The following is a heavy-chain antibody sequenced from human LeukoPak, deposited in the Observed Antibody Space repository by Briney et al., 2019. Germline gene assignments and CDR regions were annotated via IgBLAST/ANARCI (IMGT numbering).Heavy chain of an antibody. V-gene: IGHV1-18*01. CDR1: GYTFTSYG. CDR2: ISAYNGNT. CDR3: ARDLRNVWFGELIHREDGIDY. J-gene: IGHJ4*02. D-gene: IGHD3-10*01. Sequence: ASVKVSCKASGYTFTSYGISWVRQAPGQGLEWMGWISAYNGNTNYAQKLQGRVTMTTDTSTSTAYMELRSLRSDDTAVYYCARDLRNVWFGELIHREDGIDYWGQGTLVTVSS.